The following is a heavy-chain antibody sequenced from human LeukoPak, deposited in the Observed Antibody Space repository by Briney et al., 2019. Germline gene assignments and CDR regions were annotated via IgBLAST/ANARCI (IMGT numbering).Heavy chain of an antibody. V-gene: IGHV3-21*01. J-gene: IGHJ4*02. CDR2: ISSSSSYI. CDR3: PSSPQLYIVVVVAATPLDC. D-gene: IGHD2-15*01. Sequence: GGSLRLSCAASGFTFSSYSMNWVRQAPGKGLEWVSSISSSSSYIYYADSVKGRFTISRDNAKNSLYLQMNSLRAEDTAVYYCPSSPQLYIVVVVAATPLDCWGQGTLVTVSS. CDR1: GFTFSSYS.